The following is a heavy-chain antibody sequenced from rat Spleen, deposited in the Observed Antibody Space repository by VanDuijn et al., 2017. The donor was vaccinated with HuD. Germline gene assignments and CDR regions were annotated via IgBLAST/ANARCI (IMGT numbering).Heavy chain of an antibody. Sequence: VQLVESGGGLVQPGKSLKLSCSASGFTFSAYGMHWIRQAPGKGLDWVAYISTSSGTVYADSVKGRFTISRDNAKSALYLQMDSLRSEDTATYFCVRIQTYFDDWGQGVMVTVSS. J-gene: IGHJ2*01. CDR3: VRIQTYFDD. D-gene: IGHD1-6*01. CDR1: GFTFSAYG. V-gene: IGHV5-62*01. CDR2: ISTSSGT.